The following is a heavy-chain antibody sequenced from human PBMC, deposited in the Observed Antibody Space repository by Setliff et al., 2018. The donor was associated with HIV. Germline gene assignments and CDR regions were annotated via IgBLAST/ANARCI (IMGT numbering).Heavy chain of an antibody. J-gene: IGHJ3*02. CDR2: INPTGGST. Sequence: ASVKVSCKASGYTFTSYGISWVRQAPGQGLEWMGVINPTGGSTRNTQKFQGRVAMTRDTSTCTVYMELSSLRSEDTAVYYCASAGAWQRNALDIWGQGTMVTVSS. CDR3: ASAGAWQRNALDI. D-gene: IGHD5-12*01. CDR1: GYTFTSYG. V-gene: IGHV1-46*01.